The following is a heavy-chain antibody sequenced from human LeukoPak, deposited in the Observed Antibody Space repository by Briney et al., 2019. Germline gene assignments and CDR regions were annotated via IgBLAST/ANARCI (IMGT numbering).Heavy chain of an antibody. V-gene: IGHV3-72*01. CDR3: ARDTRDGIDY. D-gene: IGHD5-24*01. CDR1: GFSFSDHY. Sequence: GGSLILSCAASGFSFSDHYMDWVRQAPGKGLEWVGRTKHKAHSYTTDYAASVKGRFTISRDDSKNSLFLQMNSLKPEDTAMYYCARDTRDGIDYWGQGTLVSVPS. CDR2: TKHKAHSYTT. J-gene: IGHJ4*02.